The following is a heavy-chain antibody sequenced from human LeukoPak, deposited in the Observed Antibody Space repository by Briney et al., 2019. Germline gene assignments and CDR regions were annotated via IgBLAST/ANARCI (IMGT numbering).Heavy chain of an antibody. CDR2: IYYSGST. V-gene: IGHV4-31*03. J-gene: IGHJ4*02. CDR3: ARRTAAAGYFDY. D-gene: IGHD6-13*01. CDR1: GGSISSGGYY. Sequence: SETLSLTCTVSGGSISSGGYYWSWIRQHPGKGLEWIGYIYYSGSTYYNPSLKSRVTISVVTSKNQFSLKLSSVTAADTAVYYCARRTAAAGYFDYWGQGTLVTVSS.